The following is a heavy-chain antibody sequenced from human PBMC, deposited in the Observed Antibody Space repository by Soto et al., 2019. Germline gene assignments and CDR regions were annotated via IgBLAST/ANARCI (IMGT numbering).Heavy chain of an antibody. V-gene: IGHV4-31*03. D-gene: IGHD5-12*01. CDR2: IFYTGSP. CDR1: RGSINSRNYY. Sequence: QVQLQESGPGLVKPSETLSLTCSVSRGSINSRNYYWSWIRQHPGKGLEWIGGIFYTGSPFYNPSRKCRVTISVDTTNHRFSLNMMSLTASDTAVYYCARGPMVATICAPDYWGQGTLVTVSS. CDR3: ARGPMVATICAPDY. J-gene: IGHJ4*02.